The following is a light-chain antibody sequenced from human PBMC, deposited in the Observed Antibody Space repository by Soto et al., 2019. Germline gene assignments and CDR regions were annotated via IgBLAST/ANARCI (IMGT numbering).Light chain of an antibody. V-gene: IGLV1-40*01. Sequence: QSVLTQPPSVSGAPGQRVTISCTGSSSNIGAGYDVHWYQQLPGTAPKLLIYGNSNRPSGVPDRFSGSKSGTSASLAITGSQAEDEAEYYCQSYDSSLSGSEVFGGGTKLTVL. CDR2: GNS. J-gene: IGLJ2*01. CDR1: SSNIGAGYD. CDR3: QSYDSSLSGSEV.